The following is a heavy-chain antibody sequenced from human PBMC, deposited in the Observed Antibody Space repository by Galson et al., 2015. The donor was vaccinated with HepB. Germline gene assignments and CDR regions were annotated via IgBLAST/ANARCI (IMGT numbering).Heavy chain of an antibody. CDR1: GFTFNNYV. CDR3: AKNSGSNWFVPYHFDS. V-gene: IGHV3-23*01. J-gene: IGHJ4*02. CDR2: ISGSGGST. D-gene: IGHD6-13*01. Sequence: SLRLSCAASGFTFNNYVMNWVRQSPGKGLEWVASISGSGGSTYYGGSVKGRFTISRDNPRNTVFLHMNRLRAEDTAVYYCAKNSGSNWFVPYHFDSWGQGTLVTVSS.